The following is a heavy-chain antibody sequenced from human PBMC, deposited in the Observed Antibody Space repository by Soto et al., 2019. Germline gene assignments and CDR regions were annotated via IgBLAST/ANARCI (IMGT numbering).Heavy chain of an antibody. CDR2: IIPIFGTA. J-gene: IGHJ3*02. CDR1: GGTFSSYA. D-gene: IGHD3-22*01. V-gene: IGHV1-69*12. CDR3: ARDLGGTMIVGDAFDI. Sequence: QVQLVQSGAEVKKPGSSVKVSCKASGGTFSSYAISWVRQAPGQGLEWMGGIIPIFGTANYAQKFQGRVTITADESMSTAYMELSSLRSEDTAVYYCARDLGGTMIVGDAFDIWGQGTMVTVSS.